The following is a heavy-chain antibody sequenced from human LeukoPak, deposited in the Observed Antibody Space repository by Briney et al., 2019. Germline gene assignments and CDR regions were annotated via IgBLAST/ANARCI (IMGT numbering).Heavy chain of an antibody. D-gene: IGHD3-22*01. CDR3: AKMALTMIVVPYYMDV. CDR1: GGSISSSSYY. CDR2: ISGSGGST. Sequence: ETLSLTCTVSGGSISSSSYYWGWVRRAPGKGLEWVSAISGSGGSTYYADSVKGRFTISRDNTNNILYLQMNSLRAEDTAVYYLAKMALTMIVVPYYMDVWGKGTTVTVSS. J-gene: IGHJ6*03. V-gene: IGHV3-23*01.